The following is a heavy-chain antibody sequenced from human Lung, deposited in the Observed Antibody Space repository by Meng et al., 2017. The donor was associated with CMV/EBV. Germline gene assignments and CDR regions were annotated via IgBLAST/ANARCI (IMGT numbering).Heavy chain of an antibody. J-gene: IGHJ4*02. CDR1: GFNFYGFY. Sequence: ASXXVSXKTSGFNFYGFYIHWVRRAPGQGLEWMGRINPKNGDPKYARRFEGRVSMTTDTSITTVYMELRSLRSDDTAFYYCTRRPLGSTRPFDYWVQGTXVT. CDR3: TRRPLGSTRPFDY. CDR2: INPKNGDP. D-gene: IGHD1-26*01. V-gene: IGHV1-2*06.